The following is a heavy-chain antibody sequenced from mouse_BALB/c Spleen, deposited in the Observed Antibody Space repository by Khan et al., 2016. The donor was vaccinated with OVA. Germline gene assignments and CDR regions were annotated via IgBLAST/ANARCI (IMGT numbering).Heavy chain of an antibody. CDR2: IDPPNDDS. D-gene: IGHD2-1*01. CDR1: GFNIQDTY. Sequence: VQLKESGAELVKPGASVKLSCSASGFNIQDTYIHWMKQRPEQGLEWIGRIDPPNDDSKYGPKFQAKATLTADTSSNTVYLQLSSLTSADTAVSYCATLYGNPMDCWSKGTLVAVSA. CDR3: ATLYGNPMDC. V-gene: IGHV14-3*02. J-gene: IGHJ3*01.